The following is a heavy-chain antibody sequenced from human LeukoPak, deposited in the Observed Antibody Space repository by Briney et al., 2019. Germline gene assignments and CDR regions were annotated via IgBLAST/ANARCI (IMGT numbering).Heavy chain of an antibody. CDR1: GYTFSDYY. D-gene: IGHD1-26*01. V-gene: IGHV1-2*02. Sequence: ASVKVSCKTSGYTFSDYYIHWIRQAPGQGLEGVGWINPNSGDTDYAQKFQGRVTVTRDTSISTAYMELGRLRSDDTAVYYCARKLLLAGYWFDPWGQGTLVTVSS. CDR3: ARKLLLAGYWFDP. J-gene: IGHJ5*02. CDR2: INPNSGDT.